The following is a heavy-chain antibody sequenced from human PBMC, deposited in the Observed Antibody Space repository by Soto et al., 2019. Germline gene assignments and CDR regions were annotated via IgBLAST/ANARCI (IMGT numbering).Heavy chain of an antibody. V-gene: IGHV1-24*01. CDR2: FDPEDGET. J-gene: IGHJ5*02. CDR3: ATLPTTVTTLWFDP. Sequence: ASVKVSCKVSGYTLTELSMHWVRQAPGKGLEWMGGFDPEDGETIYAQKFQGRVTMTEDTSTDTAYMELSSLRSEDTAVHYCATLPTTVTTLWFDPWGQGTLVTVSS. D-gene: IGHD4-17*01. CDR1: GYTLTELS.